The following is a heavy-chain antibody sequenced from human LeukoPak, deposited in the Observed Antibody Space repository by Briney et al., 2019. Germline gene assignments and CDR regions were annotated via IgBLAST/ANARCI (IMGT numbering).Heavy chain of an antibody. J-gene: IGHJ5*02. CDR2: ISAYNGNT. CDR3: ARCLYGSGSYYYQDWFDP. CDR1: GYTFTSYG. Sequence: ASVKVSCKASGYTFTSYGISWVRQAPGQGLEWMGWISAYNGNTNYAQELQGRVTMTTDTSTSTAYMELRSLRSDDTAVYYCARCLYGSGSYYYQDWFDPWGQGTLVTVSS. D-gene: IGHD3-10*01. V-gene: IGHV1-18*04.